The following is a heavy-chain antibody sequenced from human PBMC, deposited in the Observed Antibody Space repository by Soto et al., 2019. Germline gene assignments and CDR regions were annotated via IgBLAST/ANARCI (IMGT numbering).Heavy chain of an antibody. D-gene: IGHD2-2*01. CDR2: ISSSSSYI. J-gene: IGHJ4*02. V-gene: IGHV3-21*01. CDR1: GFTFSSYS. CDR3: ARDGASSRDY. Sequence: EVQLVESGGGLVKPGGSLRLSCAASGFTFSSYSMNWVRQAPGKGLEWVSSISSSSSYIYYADSVKGRFTISRDNAKNSLYLQTNSLRAEDTAVYYCARDGASSRDYWGQGTLVTVSS.